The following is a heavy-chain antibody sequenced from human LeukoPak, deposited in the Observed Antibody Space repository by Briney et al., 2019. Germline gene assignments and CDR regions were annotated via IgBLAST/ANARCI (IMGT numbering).Heavy chain of an antibody. CDR3: ASGPYGYSSSSFDY. V-gene: IGHV4-34*01. Sequence: PSETLSLTCAVYGGSFSGYYWSWIRQPPGKGLEWIGEINHSGSTNYNPSLKSRVTISVDTSKNQISLKLSSVTAADTAVYYCASGPYGYSSSSFDYWGQGTLVTVSP. CDR1: GGSFSGYY. D-gene: IGHD6-13*01. J-gene: IGHJ4*02. CDR2: INHSGST.